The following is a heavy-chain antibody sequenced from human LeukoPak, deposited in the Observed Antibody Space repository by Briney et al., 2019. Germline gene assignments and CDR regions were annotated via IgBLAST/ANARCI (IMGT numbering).Heavy chain of an antibody. Sequence: SETLSLICAVYGGSFSGYYWSWIRQPPGRGLEWIGYSYYSGSTNYNPSLKSRVTISVDTSKNQFSLKLSSVTAADTAVYYCARGTYYYDSSGYYSLNYYYYYMDVWGKGTTVTVFS. D-gene: IGHD3-22*01. CDR3: ARGTYYYDSSGYYSLNYYYYYMDV. CDR2: SYYSGST. J-gene: IGHJ6*03. V-gene: IGHV4-59*01. CDR1: GGSFSGYY.